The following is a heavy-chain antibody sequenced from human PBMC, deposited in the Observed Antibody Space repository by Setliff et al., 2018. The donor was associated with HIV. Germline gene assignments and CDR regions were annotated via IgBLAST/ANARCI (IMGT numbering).Heavy chain of an antibody. J-gene: IGHJ4*02. CDR3: ARGYSGYAGGPGADY. Sequence: GGSLRLSCAASGFTFSSYWMSWVRQAPGKGLEWVSSISSSDVTTYYVDSVKGRFTISRDNAKNSLYLQMNSLRAEDTAVYYCARGYSGYAGGPGADYWGQGTLVTVSS. D-gene: IGHD5-12*01. CDR1: GFTFSSYW. V-gene: IGHV3-48*04. CDR2: ISSSDVTT.